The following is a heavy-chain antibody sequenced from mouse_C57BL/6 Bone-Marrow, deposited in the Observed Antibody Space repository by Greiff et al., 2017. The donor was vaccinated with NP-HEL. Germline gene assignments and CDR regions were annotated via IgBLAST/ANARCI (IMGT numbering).Heavy chain of an antibody. CDR2: IWRGGST. CDR3: ASLLGFAY. CDR1: GFSLTSYG. D-gene: IGHD2-1*01. J-gene: IGHJ3*01. V-gene: IGHV2-2*01. Sequence: QVQLQQSGPGLVQPSQSLSITCTVSGFSLTSYGVHWVRQSPGKGLEWLGVIWRGGSTAYNAAFISRLSISKDNSESQVFFKMNSLKADDTAIYYCASLLGFAYWGQGTLVTVSA.